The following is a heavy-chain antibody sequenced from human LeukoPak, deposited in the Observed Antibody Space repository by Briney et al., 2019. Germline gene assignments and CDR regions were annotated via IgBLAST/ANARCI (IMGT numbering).Heavy chain of an antibody. CDR1: GGSVSSTTYY. CDR3: ARDGGLRLGRSYNWFDP. D-gene: IGHD5-12*01. CDR2: INYSGST. V-gene: IGHV4-39*02. Sequence: PSETLSLTCTVSGGSVSSTTYYWSWIRQPPGKGLEWIASINYSGSTYYNPSLKSRVTISVDTSENQFSLKLSSVTAADTAVYYCARDGGLRLGRSYNWFDPWGQGTLVTVSS. J-gene: IGHJ5*02.